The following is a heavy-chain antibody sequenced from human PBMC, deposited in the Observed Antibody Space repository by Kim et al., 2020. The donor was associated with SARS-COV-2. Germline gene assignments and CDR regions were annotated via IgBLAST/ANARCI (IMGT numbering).Heavy chain of an antibody. V-gene: IGHV3-64D*06. D-gene: IGHD1-1*01. Sequence: TYNADSVKGRFTSSRDNSKNTLYLQMSSLRAEDTAVCYCVKNWNADYWGQGTLVTVSS. J-gene: IGHJ4*02. CDR2: T. CDR3: VKNWNADY.